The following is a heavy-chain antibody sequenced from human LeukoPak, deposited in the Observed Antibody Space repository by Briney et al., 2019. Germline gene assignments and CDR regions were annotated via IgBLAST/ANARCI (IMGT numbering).Heavy chain of an antibody. CDR1: GFTFSTYN. V-gene: IGHV3-21*04. CDR2: ITSSSSYI. J-gene: IGHJ4*02. CDR3: AKAPVTSCRGAFCYPFDY. Sequence: GGSLRLSCAASGFTFSTYNMNWVRQAPGKGLEWVSSITSSSSYIYYADSVKGRFTISRDNAKNSLYLQMNSLRAEDAAVYYCAKAPVTSCRGAFCYPFDYWGQGTLVTVSS. D-gene: IGHD2-15*01.